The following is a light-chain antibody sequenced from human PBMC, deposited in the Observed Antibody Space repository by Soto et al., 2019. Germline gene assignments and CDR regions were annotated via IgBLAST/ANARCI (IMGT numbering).Light chain of an antibody. CDR1: QSIDVF. V-gene: IGKV1-39*01. Sequence: DIQMTQSPSSLSASVGDRITITCQTSQSIDVFLHWYQLIPGKAPKLLMHGAYSLHTGVPPRFSGSGSGTDFTLTIARLQPEDFATYYCQQICISPPTFGGGTRVDVK. CDR3: QQICISPPT. CDR2: GAY. J-gene: IGKJ4*01.